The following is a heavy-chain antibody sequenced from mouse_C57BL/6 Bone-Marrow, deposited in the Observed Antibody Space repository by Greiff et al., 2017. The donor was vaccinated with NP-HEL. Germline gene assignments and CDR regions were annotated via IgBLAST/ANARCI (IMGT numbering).Heavy chain of an antibody. D-gene: IGHD1-1*01. CDR3: ANYYGSY. J-gene: IGHJ3*01. Sequence: EVMLVESGGGLVKPGGSLKLSCAASGFTFSDYGTHWVRQAPEKGLEWVAYISSGSSTIYYADTVKGRFTISRDNAKNTLFLQMTSLRSGDTAMYYCANYYGSYWGQGTLVTVSA. V-gene: IGHV5-17*01. CDR2: ISSGSSTI. CDR1: GFTFSDYG.